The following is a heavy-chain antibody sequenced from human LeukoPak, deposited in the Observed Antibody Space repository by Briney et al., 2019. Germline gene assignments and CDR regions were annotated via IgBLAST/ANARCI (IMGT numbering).Heavy chain of an antibody. CDR3: AKGGGGHLSLPTGY. CDR1: GFTFDDYA. D-gene: IGHD3-16*02. CDR2: ISWNSGSI. V-gene: IGHV3-9*01. J-gene: IGHJ4*02. Sequence: PGGSLRLSCAASGFTFDDYAMHWVRQAPGKGLEWVSGISWNSGSIGYADSVKGRFTISRDNAKNSLYLQMNSLRAEDTALYYCAKGGGGHLSLPTGYWGQGTLVTVSS.